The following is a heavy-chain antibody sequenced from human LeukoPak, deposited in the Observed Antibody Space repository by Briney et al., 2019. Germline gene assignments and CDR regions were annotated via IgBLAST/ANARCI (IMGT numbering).Heavy chain of an antibody. Sequence: GGSLRLSCAASGFTFSSYEMNWVRQAPGKGLEWVSSISSSSSYIYYADSVKGRFTISRDNAKNSLYLQMNSLRAEDTAVYYCARVPLYNYYYYYMDVWGKGTTVTISS. D-gene: IGHD2-2*02. CDR2: ISSSSSYI. J-gene: IGHJ6*03. CDR3: ARVPLYNYYYYYMDV. CDR1: GFTFSSYE. V-gene: IGHV3-21*01.